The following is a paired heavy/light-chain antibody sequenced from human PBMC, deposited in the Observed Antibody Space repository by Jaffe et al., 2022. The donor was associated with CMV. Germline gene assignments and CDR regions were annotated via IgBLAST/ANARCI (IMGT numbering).Heavy chain of an antibody. J-gene: IGHJ4*02. V-gene: IGHV3-21*01. CDR1: GFIFSAHS. Sequence: EVQLVESGGGLVKPGGSLRLSCAASGFIFSAHSMNWVRQAPGKGLQWVSSISSSSIYIYYADSVKGRFTISRDDAKNSLYLQINSLRAEDAAVYYCARGGDHDYWGQGTLVTVSS. CDR2: ISSSSIYI. CDR3: ARGGDHDY. D-gene: IGHD3-16*01.
Light chain of an antibody. CDR1: QGISNY. J-gene: IGKJ2*01. V-gene: IGKV1-16*02. Sequence: DIQMTQSPSSLSASVGDRVTITCRASQGISNYLAWFQQKPGSAPKSLIYAASSLQSGVPSKFSGSGSGTDFTLTISSLQPEDFATYYCQQYNSYPRTFGQGTKLEIK. CDR3: QQYNSYPRT. CDR2: AAS.